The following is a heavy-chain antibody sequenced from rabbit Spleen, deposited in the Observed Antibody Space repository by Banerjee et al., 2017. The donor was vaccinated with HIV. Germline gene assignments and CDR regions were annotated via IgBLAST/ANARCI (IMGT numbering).Heavy chain of an antibody. CDR1: GFSFSNKVV. CDR2: INAVTGKA. J-gene: IGHJ6*01. D-gene: IGHD1-1*01. V-gene: IGHV1S45*01. Sequence: QEQLVESGGGLVKPEGSLTLTCKASGFSFSNKVVMCWVRQAPGKGLEWIACINAVTGKAVYASWAKGRFTFSRTSSTTVTLQMTSLTAADTATYFCARDTSSSFSSYGMDLWGPGTLVTVS. CDR3: ARDTSSSFSSYGMDL.